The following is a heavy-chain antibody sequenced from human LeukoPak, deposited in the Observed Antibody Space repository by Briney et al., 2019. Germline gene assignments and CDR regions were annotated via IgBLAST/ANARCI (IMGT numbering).Heavy chain of an antibody. CDR3: LRASPPRSDYYDTSGNYAFDF. D-gene: IGHD3-22*01. CDR1: GFTFSSYT. Sequence: GGSLRLSCVASGFTFSSYTMSWVRQAPGKGLEWVSTITSSSRYKNYADSVKGRFTISRDNAKNSLFLQMSSLRAEDTAVYYCLRASPPRSDYYDTSGNYAFDFWGQGTMVTVSS. V-gene: IGHV3-21*01. J-gene: IGHJ3*01. CDR2: ITSSSRYK.